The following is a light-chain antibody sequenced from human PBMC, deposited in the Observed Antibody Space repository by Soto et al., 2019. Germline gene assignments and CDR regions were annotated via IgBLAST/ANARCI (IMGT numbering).Light chain of an antibody. CDR3: CSNAGGTSDYV. J-gene: IGLJ1*01. CDR1: NSDVGSYNL. CDR2: EAN. Sequence: QSVLTQPASVSGSPGQSITISCTGTNSDVGSYNLVSWYQQHPGKAPKLMIYEANKRPSGVSNRFSGSKSGNTASLTISGLQAEDEADYYCCSNAGGTSDYVFGTGTKVTVL. V-gene: IGLV2-23*01.